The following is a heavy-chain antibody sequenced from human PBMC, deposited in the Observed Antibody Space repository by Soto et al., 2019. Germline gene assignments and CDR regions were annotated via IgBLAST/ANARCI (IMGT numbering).Heavy chain of an antibody. CDR1: GGTFSSYA. V-gene: IGHV1-69*12. CDR3: ATSDLRYCSGGSCYSYFDY. J-gene: IGHJ4*02. Sequence: QVQLVQSGAEEKKPGSSVKVSCKASGGTFSSYAISWVRQAPGQGLEWMGGIIPIFGTANYAQKFQGRVTITADESTSTAYMELRSLRAEDTAVYYCATSDLRYCSGGSCYSYFDYWGQGTLVTVSS. D-gene: IGHD2-15*01. CDR2: IIPIFGTA.